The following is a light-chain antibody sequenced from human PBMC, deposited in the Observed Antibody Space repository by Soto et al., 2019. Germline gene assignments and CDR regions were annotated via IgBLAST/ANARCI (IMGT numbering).Light chain of an antibody. CDR1: ESISRH. J-gene: IGKJ5*01. Sequence: DVQMTQSPSSLSASVGDRVTITCRASESISRHLSWYQQKPGKAPKLLIYAASSLQNGVPSRFSGGGSGTDFSLTISNLQPEDFANYYCQQSYSTLSLTFGEGTRLEIK. CDR3: QQSYSTLSLT. CDR2: AAS. V-gene: IGKV1-39*01.